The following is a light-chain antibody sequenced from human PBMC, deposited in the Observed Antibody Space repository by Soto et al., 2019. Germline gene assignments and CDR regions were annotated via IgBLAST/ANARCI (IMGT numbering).Light chain of an antibody. CDR2: DAS. CDR3: QQYHSAPRT. V-gene: IGKV3-20*01. Sequence: DIVLTQSPGTLSSSPGERATLSCRASQSISSNYLAWYQQKPGQAPRLLIYDASSRATGIPDRFSGSGSGADFTLTINRLEPEDYAVYHCQQYHSAPRTFGQGTKVEV. CDR1: QSISSNY. J-gene: IGKJ1*01.